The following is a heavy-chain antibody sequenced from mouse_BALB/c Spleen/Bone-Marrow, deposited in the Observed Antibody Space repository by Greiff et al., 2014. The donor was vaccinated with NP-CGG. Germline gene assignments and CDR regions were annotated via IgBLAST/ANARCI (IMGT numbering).Heavy chain of an antibody. J-gene: IGHJ4*01. D-gene: IGHD1-1*01. V-gene: IGHV1-82*01. Sequence: QVQLQQSGPELVKPGASVKISCTGSGYAFSSSWMNWVKQRPGQGLEWIGRIYPGDGDTNSNGRFKGKATLTADRSSNTAYMQLSSLTPVVSTVYFCARSAYYCSSYGATDYWGQGTTVTVSS. CDR2: IYPGDGDT. CDR1: GYAFSSSW. CDR3: ARSAYYCSSYGATDY.